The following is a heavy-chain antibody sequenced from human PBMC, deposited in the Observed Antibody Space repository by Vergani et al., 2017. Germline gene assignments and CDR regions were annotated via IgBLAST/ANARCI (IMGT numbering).Heavy chain of an antibody. CDR1: GFTFGDHG. D-gene: IGHD2-8*02. CDR2: ISYDGTNK. V-gene: IGHV3-30-3*01. Sequence: QVQLVESGGGVVQPGRSLRLSCAASGFTFGDHGIHWVRRAPGKGLERVALISYDGTNKYYTNSVRGRFTISRDNSKSTLFLQVNSLRVEDMAVYYCARDRGDWRYSRYFYNYYMDVWGKGTTVTVSS. CDR3: ARDRGDWRYSRYFYNYYMDV. J-gene: IGHJ6*03.